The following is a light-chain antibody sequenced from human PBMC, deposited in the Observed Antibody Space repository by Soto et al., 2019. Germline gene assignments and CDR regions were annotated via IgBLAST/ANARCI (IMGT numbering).Light chain of an antibody. CDR3: QQYNNWPIT. Sequence: EVVLTQSPGTLSLSPGERATLSCRASQRVGSNYLAWYQLKPGQAPRLLIYSAYNRNSGVPDRFSGSGSGTDFTLTINSLQSEDFAVYYCQQYNNWPITFGQGTRLEIK. J-gene: IGKJ5*01. CDR2: SAY. CDR1: QRVGSN. V-gene: IGKV3D-15*01.